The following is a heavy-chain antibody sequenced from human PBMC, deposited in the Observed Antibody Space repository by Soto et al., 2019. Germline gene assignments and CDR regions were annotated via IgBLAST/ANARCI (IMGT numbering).Heavy chain of an antibody. J-gene: IGHJ5*02. Sequence: GGSLRLSCVAYTFTPSSYGMTWVRQAPGKGLEWVSSISPSGGDTYYADSGKGRVTISRDNSINTLYLQMDSLRVEDTALYYCARGWGSPDPWGQGTLVTVSS. D-gene: IGHD7-27*01. CDR3: ARGWGSPDP. V-gene: IGHV3-23*01. CDR1: TFTPSSYG. CDR2: ISPSGGDT.